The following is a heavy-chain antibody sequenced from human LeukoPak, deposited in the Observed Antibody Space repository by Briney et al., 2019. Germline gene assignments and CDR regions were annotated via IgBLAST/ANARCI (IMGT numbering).Heavy chain of an antibody. Sequence: TSETLSLTCAVSGYSLSSGYYWGWIRQPAGKGLEWIGRIYTSGSTNYNPSLKSRVTMSVDTSKNQFSLKLSSVTAADTAVYYCARGGSGYDATIDYWGQGTLVTVSS. J-gene: IGHJ4*02. CDR3: ARGGSGYDATIDY. CDR1: GYSLSSGYY. V-gene: IGHV4-4*07. D-gene: IGHD5-12*01. CDR2: IYTSGST.